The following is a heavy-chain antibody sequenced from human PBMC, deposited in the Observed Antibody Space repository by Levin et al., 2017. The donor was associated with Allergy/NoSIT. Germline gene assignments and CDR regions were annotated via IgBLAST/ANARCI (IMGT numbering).Heavy chain of an antibody. CDR1: GFTFSSYG. V-gene: IGHV3-30*18. D-gene: IGHD6-19*01. CDR2: ISYDGSNK. Sequence: GGSLRLSCAASGFTFSSYGMHWVRQAPGKGLEWVAVISYDGSNKYYADSVKGRFTISRDNSKNTLYLQMNSLRAEDTAVYYCAKGRSSGSRSPADYWGQGTLVTVSS. J-gene: IGHJ4*02. CDR3: AKGRSSGSRSPADY.